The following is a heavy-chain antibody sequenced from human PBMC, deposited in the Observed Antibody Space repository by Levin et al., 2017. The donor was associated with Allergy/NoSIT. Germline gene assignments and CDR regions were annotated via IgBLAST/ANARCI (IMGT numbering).Heavy chain of an antibody. CDR1: GFTFDDYA. CDR3: AKDLSYEETPALDY. J-gene: IGHJ4*02. CDR2: ISWNSGSI. V-gene: IGHV3-9*01. D-gene: IGHD1-26*01. Sequence: PGGSLRLSCAASGFTFDDYAMHWVRQAPGKGLEWVSGISWNSGSIGYADSVKGRFTISRDNAKNSLYLQMNSLRAEDTALYYCAKDLSYEETPALDYWGQGTLVTVSS.